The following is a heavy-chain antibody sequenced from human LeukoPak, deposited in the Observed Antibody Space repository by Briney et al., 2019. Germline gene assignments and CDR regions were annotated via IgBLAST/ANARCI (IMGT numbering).Heavy chain of an antibody. V-gene: IGHV4-39*07. CDR3: ARVGWYYDFWSGYYPREYFDY. D-gene: IGHD3-3*01. Sequence: SETLSLTCTDSGGSISSSSYYWGWIRQPPGKGLEWIGSIYYSGSTYYNPSLKSRVTISVDTSKNQFSLKLSSVTAADTAVYYCARVGWYYDFWSGYYPREYFDYWGQGTLVTVSS. J-gene: IGHJ4*02. CDR1: GGSISSSSYY. CDR2: IYYSGST.